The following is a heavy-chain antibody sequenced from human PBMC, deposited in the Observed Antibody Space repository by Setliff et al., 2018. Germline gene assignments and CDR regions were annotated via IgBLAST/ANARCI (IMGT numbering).Heavy chain of an antibody. CDR2: INPGGSEK. Sequence: GGSLRLSCTASGLTFSNCWVSWVRQAPGKGLEWVASINPGGSEKYYVDSVKGRFTISRDNAKNSLSLQMNNLRTEDTAVYYCFGAGTCSYWGQGTLVTVSS. CDR3: FGAGTCSY. D-gene: IGHD3-10*01. CDR1: GLTFSNCW. V-gene: IGHV3-7*01. J-gene: IGHJ4*02.